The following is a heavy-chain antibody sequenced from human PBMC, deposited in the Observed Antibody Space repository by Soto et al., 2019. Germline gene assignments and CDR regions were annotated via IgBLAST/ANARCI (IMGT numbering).Heavy chain of an antibody. CDR1: GGSISSYY. Sequence: SETLSLTCTVSGGSISSYYWSWIRQPPGKGLEWIGYIYYSGSTNYNPSLKSRVTISVDTSKNHFSLKLSSVTAADTAVYYCAREHCSSTSCYTNWFDPWGQGTLVTVSS. V-gene: IGHV4-59*01. D-gene: IGHD2-2*02. CDR3: AREHCSSTSCYTNWFDP. J-gene: IGHJ5*02. CDR2: IYYSGST.